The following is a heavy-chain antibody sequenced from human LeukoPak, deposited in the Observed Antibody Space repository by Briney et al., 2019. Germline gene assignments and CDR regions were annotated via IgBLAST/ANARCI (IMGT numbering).Heavy chain of an antibody. J-gene: IGHJ4*02. V-gene: IGHV1-2*02. D-gene: IGHD5-12*01. CDR3: AKNPYEYYFDY. CDR2: INPSSGDT. Sequence: GASAKVSCKASGYTLTAYYMHWLRQAPGQGLEWMGWINPSSGDTNYAQKFQGRVTMTRDTSISTAYMELSRLTSDDTAVCYCAKNPYEYYFDYWGQGTLVTVSS. CDR1: GYTLTAYY.